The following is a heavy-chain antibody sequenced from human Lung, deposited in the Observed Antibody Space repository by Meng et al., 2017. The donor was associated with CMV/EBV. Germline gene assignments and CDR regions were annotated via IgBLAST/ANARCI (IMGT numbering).Heavy chain of an antibody. D-gene: IGHD3-16*01. V-gene: IGHV1-69*02. CDR1: GGTFSSYT. CDR2: SIPILGIA. CDR3: AKWGGGALYGGMDV. Sequence: SXXVSXKTSGGTFSSYTISWVRQAPGQGLEWMGRSIPILGIASYSQKFQGRVTITADKSTSTVYMEPSSLTSEDTAVYYCAKWGGGALYGGMDVWGQGNXVNGAS. J-gene: IGHJ6*02.